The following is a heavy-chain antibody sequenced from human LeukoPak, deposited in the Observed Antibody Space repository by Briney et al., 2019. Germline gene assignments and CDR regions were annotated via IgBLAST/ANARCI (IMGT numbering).Heavy chain of an antibody. V-gene: IGHV3-21*01. CDR3: TRDPRWDRSDY. CDR1: GFTFSSYS. CDR2: ISSSSSYI. J-gene: IGHJ4*02. Sequence: PGGSLRLSCAASGFTFSSYSMNWVRQAPGKGLEWVSSISSSSSYIYYADSVKGRFTISRDNAKNSLYLQMNSLRAEDTAVYYCTRDPRWDRSDYWGQGTLVAVSS. D-gene: IGHD1-26*01.